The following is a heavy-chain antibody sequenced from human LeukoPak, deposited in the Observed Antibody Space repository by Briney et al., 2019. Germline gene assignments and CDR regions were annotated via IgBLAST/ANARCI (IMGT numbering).Heavy chain of an antibody. CDR3: ARDENGITIFGETFAFDI. D-gene: IGHD3-3*01. Sequence: PGASLKISCAASGFTFSSYSMNWVRQAPGKGREGVSYISSSSSTIYYADSVKGRFTISRDNAKNSLYLQMNRLRAEDTAVYYCARDENGITIFGETFAFDIRGQGTMVTVSS. J-gene: IGHJ3*02. CDR1: GFTFSSYS. CDR2: ISSSSSTI. V-gene: IGHV3-48*01.